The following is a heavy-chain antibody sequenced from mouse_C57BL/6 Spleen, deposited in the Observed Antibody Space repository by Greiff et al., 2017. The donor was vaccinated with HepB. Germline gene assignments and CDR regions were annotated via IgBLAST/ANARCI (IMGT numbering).Heavy chain of an antibody. CDR1: GYAFSSSW. CDR2: IYPGDGDT. CDR3: ARGRTAQATGFAY. Sequence: VHLVESGPELVKPGASVKISCKASGYAFSSSWMNWVKQRPGKGLEWIGRIYPGDGDTNYNGKFKGKATLTADKSSSTAYMQLSSLTSEDSAVYFCARGRTAQATGFAYWGQGTLVTVSA. J-gene: IGHJ3*01. V-gene: IGHV1-82*01. D-gene: IGHD3-2*02.